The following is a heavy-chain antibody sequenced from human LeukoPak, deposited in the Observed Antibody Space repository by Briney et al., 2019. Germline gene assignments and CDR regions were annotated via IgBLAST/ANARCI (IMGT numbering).Heavy chain of an antibody. CDR3: ARKSGVVVAATLYYYYMDV. Sequence: PGGSLRLSCAASGFTFSSYGMSWVRQAPGKGLEWVSAISGSGGSTYYADSVKGRFTIPRDNSKNTLYLQMNSLRAEDTAVYYCARKSGVVVAATLYYYYMDVWGKGTTVTISS. CDR1: GFTFSSYG. J-gene: IGHJ6*03. D-gene: IGHD2-15*01. V-gene: IGHV3-23*01. CDR2: ISGSGGST.